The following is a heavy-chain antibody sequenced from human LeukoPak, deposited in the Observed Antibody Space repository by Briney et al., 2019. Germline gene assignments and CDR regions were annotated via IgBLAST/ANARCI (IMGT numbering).Heavy chain of an antibody. CDR1: GGSFSGYY. J-gene: IGHJ4*02. V-gene: IGHV4-34*01. CDR3: ARETSPGIAADWRYFDY. D-gene: IGHD6-13*01. CDR2: IYYSGST. Sequence: SETLSLTCAVYGGSFSGYYWGWIRQPPGKGLEWIGSIYYSGSTYYNPSLKSRVTISVDTSKNQFSLKLSSVTAADTAVYYCARETSPGIAADWRYFDYWGQGTLVTVSS.